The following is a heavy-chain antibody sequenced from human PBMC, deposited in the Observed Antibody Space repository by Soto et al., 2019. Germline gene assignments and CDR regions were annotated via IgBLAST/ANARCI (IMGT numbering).Heavy chain of an antibody. Sequence: GESLKISCKGSGYSFTSYWIGWVRQMPGKGLEWMGIIYPGDSDTRYSPSFQGQVTISADKSISTAYLQWSSLRSEDTAVYYCARGYSSGWYRGTNAFDIWGQGTMVTVSS. CDR2: IYPGDSDT. CDR1: GYSFTSYW. CDR3: ARGYSSGWYRGTNAFDI. V-gene: IGHV5-51*01. J-gene: IGHJ3*02. D-gene: IGHD6-19*01.